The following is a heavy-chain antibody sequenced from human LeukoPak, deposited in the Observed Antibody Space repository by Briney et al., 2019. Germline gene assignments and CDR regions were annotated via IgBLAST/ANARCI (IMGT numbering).Heavy chain of an antibody. V-gene: IGHV3-66*01. CDR3: ARFYFDSSGQNSRAY. J-gene: IGHJ4*02. D-gene: IGHD3-22*01. CDR2: IYSTGGI. Sequence: GGSLRLSCAVSGFTVSNNYMSWVRQAPGKGLEWASVIYSTGGIHYADSVKGRFTISRDSSKNTLFLQMSNLRAEDTAVYYCARFYFDSSGQNSRAYWGQGTQVTVS. CDR1: GFTVSNNY.